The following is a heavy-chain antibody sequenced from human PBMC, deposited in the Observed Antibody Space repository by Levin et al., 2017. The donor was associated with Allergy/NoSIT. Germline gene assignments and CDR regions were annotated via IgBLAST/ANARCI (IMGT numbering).Heavy chain of an antibody. CDR1: GFTFSSYC. CDR2: ISSDGRKK. V-gene: IGHV3-30*18. J-gene: IGHJ3*02. Sequence: GESLKISCAASGFTFSSYCMHWVRQAPGKGLEWVAVISSDGRKKFYADSVKGRFTISRDNSKNTLDLQMNSLRAEDTAVYYCAKDVYGSGWYPLGNDAFEMWGQGTKVSVSS. CDR3: AKDVYGSGWYPLGNDAFEM. D-gene: IGHD6-19*01.